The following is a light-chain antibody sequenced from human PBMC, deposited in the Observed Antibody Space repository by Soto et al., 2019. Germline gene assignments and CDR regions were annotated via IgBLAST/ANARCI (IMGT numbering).Light chain of an antibody. CDR2: GAS. CDR1: QSISNY. CDR3: QQSYSTPRT. Sequence: DIPMTQSPSSLSASVGDRVTITCRASQSISNYLNWYQQKPGKAPKLLIYGASNLQSGVPSRFSGSGSGTDFTLTISSLQPEDFATYYCQQSYSTPRTFGQGTKVEIE. J-gene: IGKJ1*01. V-gene: IGKV1-39*01.